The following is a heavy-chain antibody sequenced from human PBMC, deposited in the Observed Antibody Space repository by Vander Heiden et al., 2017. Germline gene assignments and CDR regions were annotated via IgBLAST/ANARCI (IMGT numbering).Heavy chain of an antibody. J-gene: IGHJ6*02. CDR1: GFTVSSNY. D-gene: IGHD2-2*01. CDR3: AREGPGDYYGMDV. Sequence: EVQLVESGGGLIQPGGSLRLSGAASGFTVSSNYMGWVRQAPGKGLEWVSVIYSGGSTYYADSVKGRFTISRDNSKNTLYLQMNSLRAEDTAVYYCAREGPGDYYGMDVWGQGTTVTVSS. CDR2: IYSGGST. V-gene: IGHV3-53*01.